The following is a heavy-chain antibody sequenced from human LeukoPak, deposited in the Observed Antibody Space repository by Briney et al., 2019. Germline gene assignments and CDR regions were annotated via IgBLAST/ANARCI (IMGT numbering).Heavy chain of an antibody. J-gene: IGHJ1*01. CDR3: ARRRYYDGSGYLE. CDR1: GDSISRSDSY. D-gene: IGHD3-22*01. V-gene: IGHV4-39*01. CDR2: IYYSGRT. Sequence: SETLSLTXSVSGDSISRSDSYWDWIRQPPGKGLEWIGTIYYSGRTYYSPSLKSRVTMSVDTPNNQFSLNLRSVTAADTAVYYCARRRYYDGSGYLEWGQGTLLSVSS.